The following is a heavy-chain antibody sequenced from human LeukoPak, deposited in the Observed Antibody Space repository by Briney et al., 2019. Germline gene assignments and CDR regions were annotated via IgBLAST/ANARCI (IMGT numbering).Heavy chain of an antibody. CDR1: GGTFSSYA. J-gene: IGHJ6*02. V-gene: IGHV1-69*01. Sequence: VASVKVSCKASGGTFSSYAISWVRQAPGQGLEWMGGIIPIFGTANYAQKFQGRVTITADESTSTAYMELSSLRSEDTALYYCAKDFYNYYYGMDVWGQGTTVTVSS. CDR2: IIPIFGTA. CDR3: AKDFYNYYYGMDV. D-gene: IGHD3-10*01.